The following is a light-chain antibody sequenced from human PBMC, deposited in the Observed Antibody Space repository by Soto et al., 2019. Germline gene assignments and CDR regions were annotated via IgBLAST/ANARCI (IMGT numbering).Light chain of an antibody. CDR2: DAS. J-gene: IGKJ1*01. Sequence: DIQITQSPSTLSASVGDRVTITCGASQSISSWLAWYQQKPGKAPKLLIYDASSLESGVPSRFSGSGSGTEFTLTISSLQPDDFATYYCQQYNSYSGTFSQGTKVDIK. V-gene: IGKV1-5*01. CDR3: QQYNSYSGT. CDR1: QSISSW.